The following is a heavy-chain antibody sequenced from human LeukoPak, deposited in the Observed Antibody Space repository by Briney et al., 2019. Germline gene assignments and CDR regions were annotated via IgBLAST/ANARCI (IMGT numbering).Heavy chain of an antibody. CDR2: IIPIFGTA. CDR3: ARPVVAAAHDAFDI. J-gene: IGHJ3*02. CDR1: GGTFSSYA. Sequence: SVKVSCKASGGTFSSYAISWVRQAPGQGLEWMGVIIPIFGTANYAQKFQSRVTITADESTSTAYMELSSLRSEDPAVYYCARPVVAAAHDAFDIWGQGTMVTVSS. D-gene: IGHD2-15*01. V-gene: IGHV1-69*13.